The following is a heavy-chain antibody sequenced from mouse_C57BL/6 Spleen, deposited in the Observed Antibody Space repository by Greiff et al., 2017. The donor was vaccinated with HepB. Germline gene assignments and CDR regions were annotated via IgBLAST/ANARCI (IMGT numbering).Heavy chain of an antibody. Sequence: VQLQQPGAELVKPGASVKLSCKASGYTFTSYWMHWVKQRPGQGLEWIGMIHPNSGSTNYNEKFKSKATLTVDKSSSTAYMQLSSLTSEDSAVYYCAREVYDYDFDYWGQGTTLTVSS. CDR3: AREVYDYDFDY. CDR2: IHPNSGST. J-gene: IGHJ2*01. CDR1: GYTFTSYW. V-gene: IGHV1-64*01. D-gene: IGHD2-4*01.